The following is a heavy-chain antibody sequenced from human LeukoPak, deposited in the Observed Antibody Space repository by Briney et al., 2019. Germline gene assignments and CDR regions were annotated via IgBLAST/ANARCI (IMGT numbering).Heavy chain of an antibody. Sequence: GGSLRLSCAASGFTFSSYSMNWVRQAPGKGLEWVSYISSSSSSTIYYADSVKGRFTISRDNTKKSLYLQLNSLRPEDSAVYYCARPRGCGSARCNNFDYWGQGTLVTVSS. CDR1: GFTFSSYS. J-gene: IGHJ4*02. D-gene: IGHD2-2*01. V-gene: IGHV3-48*04. CDR2: ISSSSSSTI. CDR3: ARPRGCGSARCNNFDY.